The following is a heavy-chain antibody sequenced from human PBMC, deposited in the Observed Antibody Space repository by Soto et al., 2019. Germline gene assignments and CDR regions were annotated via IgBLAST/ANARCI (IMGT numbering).Heavy chain of an antibody. Sequence: SETLSLNCAVYGGSFSGYYWSWIRQPPGKGLEWIGEINHSGSTNYNPSLKSRVTISVDTSKNQFSLKLSSVTAADTAVYYCARDCSSTSCYFDYWGQGTLVTVSS. CDR3: ARDCSSTSCYFDY. CDR2: INHSGST. CDR1: GGSFSGYY. J-gene: IGHJ4*02. V-gene: IGHV4-34*01. D-gene: IGHD2-2*01.